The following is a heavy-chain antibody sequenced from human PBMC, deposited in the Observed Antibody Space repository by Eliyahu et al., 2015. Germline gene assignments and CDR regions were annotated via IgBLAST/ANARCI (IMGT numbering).Heavy chain of an antibody. V-gene: IGHV1-2*02. J-gene: IGHJ4*02. CDR2: INPNSGGT. CDR1: GYTFTGYY. CDR3: ARNPPLGSMVRGSGDY. Sequence: QVQLVQSGAEVKKPGVSVKVSCKASGYTFTGYYMHWVRQAPGQGLEWMGWINPNSGGTNYAQKFQGRVTMTRDTSISTAYMELSRLRSDDTAVYYCARNPPLGSMVRGSGDYWGQGTLVTVSS. D-gene: IGHD3-10*01.